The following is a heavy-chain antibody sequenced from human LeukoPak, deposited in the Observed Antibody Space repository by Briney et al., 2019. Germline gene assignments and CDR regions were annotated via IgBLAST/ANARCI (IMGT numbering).Heavy chain of an antibody. V-gene: IGHV3-7*01. CDR1: GFTFSSYW. CDR2: IKQDGSEK. J-gene: IGHJ4*02. CDR3: AKADGGSSGYYGDFDY. Sequence: PGGSLRLSCAASGFTFSSYWMSWVRQAPGKGLEWVANIKQDGSEKYYVDSVKGRFTISRDNAKNSLYLQMNSLRAEDTAVYYCAKADGGSSGYYGDFDYWGQGTLVTVSS. D-gene: IGHD3-22*01.